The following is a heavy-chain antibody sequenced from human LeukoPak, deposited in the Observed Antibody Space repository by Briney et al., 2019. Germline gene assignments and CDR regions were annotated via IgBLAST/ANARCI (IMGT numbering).Heavy chain of an antibody. CDR1: GGSISSSSYY. CDR2: IYYSGST. CDR3: ARALQGLYWGYSYGY. Sequence: MPSETLSLTCTVSGGSISSSSYYWGWIRQPPGKGLEWIGSIYYSGSTYYNPSLKSRVTIYVDTSKTQLSLKLSSVTAADTAVYYCARALQGLYWGYSYGYWGQGTLVTVSS. D-gene: IGHD5-18*01. V-gene: IGHV4-39*01. J-gene: IGHJ4*02.